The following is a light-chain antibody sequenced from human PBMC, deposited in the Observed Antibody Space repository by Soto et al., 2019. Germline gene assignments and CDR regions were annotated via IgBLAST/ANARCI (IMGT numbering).Light chain of an antibody. J-gene: IGKJ5*01. CDR2: DAS. CDR1: QSVSSSY. CDR3: QQRSNG. Sequence: EIVLTQSPATLSLSPGERATLSCMASQSVSSSYLAWYQQKPGQAPRLLIYDASNRATGIPARFSGSGSGTDFPLPISSLEPEDFAVYYCQQRSNGFGQGTRLAI. V-gene: IGKV3-11*01.